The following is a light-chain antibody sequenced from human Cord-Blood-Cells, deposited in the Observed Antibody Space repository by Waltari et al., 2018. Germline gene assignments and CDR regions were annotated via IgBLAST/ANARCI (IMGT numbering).Light chain of an antibody. CDR2: DDS. Sequence: QSALPQPASVSGSPGQSITISCTGTTSDVGGYNYVSWYQKHPGKAPKLMIYDDSNRPAGVSNRFAGSKSGNTASLTISGLQAEDEADYYCSSYTSSSTLVFGGGTKLTVL. CDR3: SSYTSSSTLV. CDR1: TSDVGGYNY. V-gene: IGLV2-14*01. J-gene: IGLJ2*01.